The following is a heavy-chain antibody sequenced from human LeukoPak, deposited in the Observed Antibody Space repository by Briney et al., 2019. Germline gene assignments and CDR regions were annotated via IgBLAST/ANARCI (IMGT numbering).Heavy chain of an antibody. D-gene: IGHD3-16*01. CDR2: TRYRSTWST. CDR1: GDSVSSKSVS. CDR3: VRDFNWAFDY. J-gene: IGHJ4*02. V-gene: IGHV6-1*01. Sequence: SQTLSLTCAISGDSVSSKSVSWSWMRQSPSRGLEYLGRTRYRSTWSTFYLLSVEGRITINADTSRNEVSLRLSSVTPEDTALYYCVRDFNWAFDYWGQGTLVTVSS.